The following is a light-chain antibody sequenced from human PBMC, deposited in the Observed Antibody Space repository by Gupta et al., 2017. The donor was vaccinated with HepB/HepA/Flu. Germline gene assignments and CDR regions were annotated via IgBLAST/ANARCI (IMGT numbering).Light chain of an antibody. CDR2: VTS. V-gene: IGKV3-15*01. J-gene: IGKJ4*01. Sequence: EIVNTQAPATLSVSPGERATLSCRASQSVSTNLAWYQQKPGQAPRLLIHVTSTRATGVPARFSGSGSGTEFTLTISSLQSEDFALYYCQQYNNWPLTFGGGTKVEIK. CDR3: QQYNNWPLT. CDR1: QSVSTN.